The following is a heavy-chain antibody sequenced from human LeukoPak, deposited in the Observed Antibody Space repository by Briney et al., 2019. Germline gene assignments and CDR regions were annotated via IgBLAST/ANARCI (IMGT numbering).Heavy chain of an antibody. D-gene: IGHD3-10*01. CDR3: ARHIWFGELFSGWFDP. J-gene: IGHJ5*02. CDR2: ISAYNGNT. CDR1: GYTFTSYG. Sequence: ASMKVSCKASGYTFTSYGISWVRQAPGQGLEWMGWISAYNGNTNYAQKLQGRVTMTTDTSTSTAYFELRSLRSDDTAVYYCARHIWFGELFSGWFDPWGQGTLVTVSS. V-gene: IGHV1-18*01.